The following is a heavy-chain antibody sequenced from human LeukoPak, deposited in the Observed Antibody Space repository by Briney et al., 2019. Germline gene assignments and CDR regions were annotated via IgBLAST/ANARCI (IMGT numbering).Heavy chain of an antibody. D-gene: IGHD3-10*01. CDR1: GYTFTGYY. CDR3: ARGGLWFGELLYFDY. J-gene: IGHJ4*02. Sequence: ASVKVSCKASGYTFTGYYMHWVRQAPGQGLEWMGWINPNSGGTNYAQKFQGRVTMTRNTSISTAYMELSSLRSEDTAVYYCARGGLWFGELLYFDYWGQGTLVTVSS. CDR2: INPNSGGT. V-gene: IGHV1-2*02.